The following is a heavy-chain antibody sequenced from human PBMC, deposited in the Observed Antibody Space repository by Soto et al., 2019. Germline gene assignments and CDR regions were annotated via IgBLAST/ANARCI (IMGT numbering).Heavy chain of an antibody. CDR1: GGSISSYY. V-gene: IGHV4-59*08. J-gene: IGHJ5*02. CDR2: IYYSGST. Sequence: PSETLSLTCTVSGGSISSYYWSWIRQPPGKGLEWIGYIYYSGSTNYNPSLKSRVTISVDTSKNQFSLKLSSVTAADTAVYYCARQGMVRGAGSVYNWFDPWGQGTLVTVPQ. D-gene: IGHD3-10*01. CDR3: ARQGMVRGAGSVYNWFDP.